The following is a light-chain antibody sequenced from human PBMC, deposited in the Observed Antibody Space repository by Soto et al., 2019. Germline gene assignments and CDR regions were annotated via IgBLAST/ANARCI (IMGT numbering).Light chain of an antibody. Sequence: QSVLTQPASVSGSPGQSITISCTGTSSDVGGHNYVSWYQQHPGKAPKLMIYEVSNRPSGVSNRFSGSSSGNTASLTISGLQAEDEADYYCSSYTSSSTPVVFGTGTKLTVL. J-gene: IGLJ1*01. CDR3: SSYTSSSTPVV. CDR1: SSDVGGHNY. CDR2: EVS. V-gene: IGLV2-14*01.